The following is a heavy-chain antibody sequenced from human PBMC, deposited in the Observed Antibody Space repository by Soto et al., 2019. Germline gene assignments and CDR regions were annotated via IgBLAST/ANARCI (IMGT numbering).Heavy chain of an antibody. CDR3: AKRDHSGSYYFDY. CDR1: GITFSNYG. CDR2: ISYDGSNK. D-gene: IGHD1-26*01. Sequence: GGSMRLSCAPTGITFSNYGTHWVRQAPGKGLEWVAVISYDGSNKYYADSVKGRFTISRDNSKNTLYLQMNSLRAEDTAVYYCAKRDHSGSYYFDYWGQGT. J-gene: IGHJ4*02. V-gene: IGHV3-30*18.